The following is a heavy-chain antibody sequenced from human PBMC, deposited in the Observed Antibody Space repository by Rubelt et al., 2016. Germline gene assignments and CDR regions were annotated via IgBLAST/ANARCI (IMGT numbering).Heavy chain of an antibody. D-gene: IGHD2-15*01. CDR2: MNPNTGNT. Sequence: QVQLVQSGAEVRKPGASVKVSCKASGYTFTNYDINWVRQATGQGLEWMGWMNPNTGNTGYGQKFQGRVTMTRNTAINTAYMGLSSLESEDTAIYYCAIIRVVEDTALPYWGQGTLVTVSS. J-gene: IGHJ4*02. V-gene: IGHV1-8*01. CDR3: AIIRVVEDTALPY. CDR1: GYTFTNYD.